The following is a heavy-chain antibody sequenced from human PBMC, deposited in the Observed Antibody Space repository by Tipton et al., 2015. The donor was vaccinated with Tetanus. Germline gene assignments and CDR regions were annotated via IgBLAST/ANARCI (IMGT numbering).Heavy chain of an antibody. D-gene: IGHD3-3*01. CDR2: INPHTGGT. CDR3: ARDRDFQSFLGRSGSFDF. Sequence: QLVQSGAEVKKPGDSVTVSCKASGYSFSDYYLHWVRQAPGQGLEWMGWINPHTGGTKFAQRFQGRVTMTRDTSIRTAHMDLNSLTSDDTAIYFCARDRDFQSFLGRSGSFDFWGQGTLVTVSA. J-gene: IGHJ4*02. CDR1: GYSFSDYY. V-gene: IGHV1-2*02.